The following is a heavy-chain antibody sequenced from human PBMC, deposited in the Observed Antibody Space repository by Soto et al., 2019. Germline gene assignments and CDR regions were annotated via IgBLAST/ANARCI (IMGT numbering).Heavy chain of an antibody. CDR1: GYTFTSYA. CDR3: ARGLLQWAVAPYYFDY. V-gene: IGHV1-3*01. Sequence: GASVKVSCKASGYTFTSYAMHWVRQAPGQRLEWMGWINAGNGNTKYSQKFQGRVTITRDTSASTAYMELSSLRSEDTAVYYCARGLLQWAVAPYYFDYWGQGTLVTVSS. D-gene: IGHD6-19*01. J-gene: IGHJ4*02. CDR2: INAGNGNT.